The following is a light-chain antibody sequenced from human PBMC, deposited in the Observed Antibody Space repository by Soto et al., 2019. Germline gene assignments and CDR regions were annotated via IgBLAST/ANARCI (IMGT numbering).Light chain of an antibody. CDR3: QSYDTRLSGSV. CDR2: GNN. CDR1: SSNIGAGYD. Sequence: QSVLTQPPSVSGAPGQRVTISCTGTSSNIGAGYDVHWYQHLPGTAPKLLIYGNNDRPSGVPDRFSGSKSGTSASLAITGLQSEDEADYYCQSYDTRLSGSVFGRGTKLTVL. V-gene: IGLV1-40*01. J-gene: IGLJ2*01.